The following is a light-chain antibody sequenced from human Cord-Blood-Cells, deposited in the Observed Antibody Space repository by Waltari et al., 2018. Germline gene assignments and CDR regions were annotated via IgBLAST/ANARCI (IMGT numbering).Light chain of an antibody. CDR1: SSHFGSYNL. CDR3: CSYAGSSTWV. CDR2: VGR. J-gene: IGLJ3*02. V-gene: IGLV2-23*01. Sequence: QSALTQPASVSGSPGQSITISCTGTSSHFGSYNLASGYQQHPGKAPQLMIYVGRKRPSGFSNRFSGSKSGNTASLTISGLQAEDEADYYCCSYAGSSTWVFGGGTKLTVL.